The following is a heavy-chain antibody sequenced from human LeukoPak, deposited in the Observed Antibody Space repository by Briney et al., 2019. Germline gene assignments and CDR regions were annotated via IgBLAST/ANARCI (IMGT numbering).Heavy chain of an antibody. CDR3: AGNFCSGSRFDY. Sequence: PSETLSLTCTVSGGSISSSSYYWGWIRQPPGKGLEWIGSIYYSGSTYYNPSLKSRVTISVDTSKNQFSLKLSSVTAADTAVYYCAGNFCSGSRFDYWGQGTLVTVSS. V-gene: IGHV4-39*01. J-gene: IGHJ4*02. CDR2: IYYSGST. CDR1: GGSISSSSYY. D-gene: IGHD3-10*02.